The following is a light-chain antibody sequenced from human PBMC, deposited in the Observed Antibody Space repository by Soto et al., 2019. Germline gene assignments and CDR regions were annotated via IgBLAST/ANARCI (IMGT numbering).Light chain of an antibody. V-gene: IGKV3-20*01. CDR2: GAS. Sequence: EIVLTQSPATLSLSPGDRATLSCRASQTVTSNYLAWYQQKPGHPPRLLIYGASNRATGVPDRFSGGGSGTDFTLTISRLEPEDFAVFFCQQDGNTPWTFGQGTTVEI. CDR1: QTVTSNY. CDR3: QQDGNTPWT. J-gene: IGKJ1*01.